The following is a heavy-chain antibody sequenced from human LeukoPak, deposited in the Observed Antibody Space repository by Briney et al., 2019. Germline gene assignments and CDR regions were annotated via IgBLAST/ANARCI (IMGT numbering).Heavy chain of an antibody. CDR3: AKSPVSSCRGSFCYPFDY. Sequence: GGSLRLSCAASGFTFSSYSMNWVRQAPGKGLEWVSSISGSSSYIYYADSVKGRFTISRDNSRNTLYLQMNTLRAEDTAVYFCAKSPVSSCRGSFCYPFDYWGQGNLVTVSS. D-gene: IGHD2-15*01. CDR2: ISGSSSYI. CDR1: GFTFSSYS. V-gene: IGHV3-21*04. J-gene: IGHJ4*02.